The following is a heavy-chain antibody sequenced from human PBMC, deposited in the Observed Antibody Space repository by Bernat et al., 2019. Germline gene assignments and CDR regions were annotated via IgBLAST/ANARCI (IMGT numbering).Heavy chain of an antibody. CDR2: IYPSGST. CDR1: GYSISSGYY. D-gene: IGHD4-17*01. V-gene: IGHV4-38-2*01. CDR3: ARGGDYLWGPTNWFDP. J-gene: IGHJ5*02. Sequence: QVQLQESGPGLVKPSETLSLTCAVSGYSISSGYYWGWIRQPPGKGLEWIGSIYPSGSTYYNPSLKSRVTISVDTSRNQFSLKLSSVTAADTAVYYCARGGDYLWGPTNWFDPWGQGTLVTVSS.